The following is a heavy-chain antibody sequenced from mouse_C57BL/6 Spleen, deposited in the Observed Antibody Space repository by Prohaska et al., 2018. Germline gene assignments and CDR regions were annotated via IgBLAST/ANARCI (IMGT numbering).Heavy chain of an antibody. J-gene: IGHJ1*03. D-gene: IGHD1-1*01. CDR3: ARVGTTVVATSYWYFDV. V-gene: IGHV1-64*01. Sequence: QVQLQQPVAELVKPGASVKLSCKASGYTFTSYWMHWVKQRPGQGLEWIGMIHPNSGSTNYNGKFKSKDTLTVDKSSSTAYMQLSSMTSEDSAVYYCARVGTTVVATSYWYFDVWGTGTTVTVSS. CDR2: IHPNSGST. CDR1: GYTFTSYW.